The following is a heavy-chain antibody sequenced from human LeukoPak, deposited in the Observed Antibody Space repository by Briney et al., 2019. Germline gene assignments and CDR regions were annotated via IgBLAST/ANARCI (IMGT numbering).Heavy chain of an antibody. CDR3: ARLRGYSYGYSDY. CDR2: INHSGGT. J-gene: IGHJ4*02. V-gene: IGHV4-34*01. CDR1: GGSLTDYF. Sequence: NPSETLSLTCAVYGGSLTDYFWSWIRQSPGKGLEWIAQINHSGGTDYNPSLKSRVTISVDTSKNQFSLKLSSVTAADTAVYYCARLRGYSYGYSDYWGQGTLVTVSS. D-gene: IGHD5-18*01.